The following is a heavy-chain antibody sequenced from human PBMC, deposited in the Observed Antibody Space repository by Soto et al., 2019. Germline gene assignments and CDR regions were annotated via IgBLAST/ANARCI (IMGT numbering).Heavy chain of an antibody. CDR1: GFSFSSYG. CDR2: ISSGSSFI. Sequence: GGSLRLSCTASGFSFSSYGMNWGCQAPGKGLEWVSTISSGSSFIYYADSVQGRFTIFRDNAKNSLYLQMNSLRSDDTAIYYCTRVRLGGYYGSDFDCWGQGTQGTGSS. CDR3: TRVRLGGYYGSDFDC. D-gene: IGHD1-26*01. J-gene: IGHJ4*02. V-gene: IGHV3-21*01.